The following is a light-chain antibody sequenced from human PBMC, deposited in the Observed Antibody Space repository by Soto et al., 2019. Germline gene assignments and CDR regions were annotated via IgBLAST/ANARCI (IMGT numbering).Light chain of an antibody. CDR3: QQYNAN. V-gene: IGKV1-5*01. CDR2: DAP. CDR1: QSIRSW. J-gene: IGKJ4*01. Sequence: DIQMTQSPSTLSASVGDRVTITCRASQSIRSWLAWYQQKPGKAPNLLIYDAPNLASGVPSRFSGSGSGTEFTLTISSLQPDDFATYYCQQYNANFGGGTKVEIK.